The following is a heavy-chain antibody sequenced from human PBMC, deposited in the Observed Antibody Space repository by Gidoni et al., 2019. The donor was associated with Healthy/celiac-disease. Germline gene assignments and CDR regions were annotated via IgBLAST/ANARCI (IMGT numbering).Heavy chain of an antibody. CDR2: ISYDGSNK. Sequence: QVQLVESGGGVVQPGRSLRLSCAASGFTFSSYGMHWVRQAPGKGLGWVAVISYDGSNKYYADSVKGRFTISRDNSKNTLYLQMNSLRAEDTAVYYCAKDGAGGVAGPNFDYWGQGTLVTVSS. D-gene: IGHD6-19*01. J-gene: IGHJ4*02. CDR1: GFTFSSYG. CDR3: AKDGAGGVAGPNFDY. V-gene: IGHV3-30*18.